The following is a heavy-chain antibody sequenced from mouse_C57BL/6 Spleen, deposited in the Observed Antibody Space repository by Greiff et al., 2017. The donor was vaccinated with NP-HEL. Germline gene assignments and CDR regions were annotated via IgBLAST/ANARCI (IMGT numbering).Heavy chain of an antibody. CDR3: VRHRGSSYVGWYFDV. CDR1: GFSFNTYA. D-gene: IGHD1-1*01. CDR2: IRSKSNNYAT. J-gene: IGHJ1*03. V-gene: IGHV10-1*01. Sequence: EVQRVESGGGLVQPKGSLKLSCAASGFSFNTYAMNWVRQAPGKGLEWVARIRSKSNNYATYYADSVKDRFTISRDDSESMLYLQMNNLKTEDTAMYYCVRHRGSSYVGWYFDVWGTGTTVTVSS.